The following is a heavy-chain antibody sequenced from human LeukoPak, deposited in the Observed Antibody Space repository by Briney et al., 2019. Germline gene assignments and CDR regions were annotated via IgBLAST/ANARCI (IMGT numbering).Heavy chain of an antibody. CDR2: IIPILGIA. CDR3: AYYYGSGSHYTFDY. J-gene: IGHJ4*02. CDR1: GGTFSSYA. V-gene: IGHV1-69*04. D-gene: IGHD3-10*01. Sequence: GASVKVSCKASGGTFSSYAISWVRQAPGQGLEWMGRIIPILGIANYAQKFQGRVTITADKSTSTAYMELSSLRSEDTAVYYCAYYYGSGSHYTFDYWGQGTLVTVSS.